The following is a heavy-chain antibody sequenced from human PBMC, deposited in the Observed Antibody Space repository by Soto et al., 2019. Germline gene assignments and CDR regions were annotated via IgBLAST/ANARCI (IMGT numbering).Heavy chain of an antibody. V-gene: IGHV3-30*18. CDR2: ISYDGSNK. J-gene: IGHJ6*03. D-gene: IGHD6-13*01. Sequence: PGGSLRLSCAASGFTFSSYGMHWVRQAPGKGLEWVAVISYDGSNKYYADSVKGRFTISRDNSKNTLYLQMNSLRAEDTAVYYCAKDRGSSWYYYYYYMDVWGKGTTVTVSS. CDR3: AKDRGSSWYYYYYYMDV. CDR1: GFTFSSYG.